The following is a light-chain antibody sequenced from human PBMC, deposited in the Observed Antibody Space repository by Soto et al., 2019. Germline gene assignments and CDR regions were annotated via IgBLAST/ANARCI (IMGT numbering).Light chain of an antibody. V-gene: IGKV1-5*01. CDR1: QSISSW. CDR3: QQYNSYSRK. J-gene: IGKJ1*01. CDR2: DAS. Sequence: DIQMTQSPSTLSASVGDRVTITCRASQSISSWLAWYQQKPGKAPKLLIYDASSLESGVPSKFSGSGSGTEFTLTIRSLQPDDFATYYCQQYNSYSRKFGQWTKGEIK.